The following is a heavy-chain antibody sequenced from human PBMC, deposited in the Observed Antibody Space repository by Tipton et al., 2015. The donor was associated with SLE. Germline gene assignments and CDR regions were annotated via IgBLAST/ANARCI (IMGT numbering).Heavy chain of an antibody. Sequence: GSLRLSCAASGFTFSSYSMNWVRQAPGKGLEWVSYISSSSSTIYYADSVKGRFTISRDNAKNSLYLQMNSLRAEDTAVYYCAREWGRGSEDYWGQGTLVTVSS. J-gene: IGHJ4*02. CDR1: GFTFSSYS. CDR3: AREWGRGSEDY. V-gene: IGHV3-48*01. CDR2: ISSSSSTI. D-gene: IGHD2-15*01.